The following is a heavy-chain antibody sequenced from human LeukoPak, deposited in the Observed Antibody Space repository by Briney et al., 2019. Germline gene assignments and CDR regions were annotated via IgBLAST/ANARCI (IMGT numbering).Heavy chain of an antibody. Sequence: SETLSLTCAVSGYSISSGYYWGWIRQPPGKGLEWIGSIYHSGSTYYNPSLKSRVTISVDTSKNQFSLKLSSVTAADTAVYYCASPQTAAYYYGSGSLFAGAFDIWGQGTMVTGSS. CDR2: IYHSGST. CDR1: GYSISSGYY. CDR3: ASPQTAAYYYGSGSLFAGAFDI. V-gene: IGHV4-38-2*01. J-gene: IGHJ3*02. D-gene: IGHD3-10*01.